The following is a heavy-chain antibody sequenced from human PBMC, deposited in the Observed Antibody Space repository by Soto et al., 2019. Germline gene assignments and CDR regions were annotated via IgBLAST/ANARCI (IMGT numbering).Heavy chain of an antibody. D-gene: IGHD4-17*01. CDR1: GGSISSYY. CDR2: IYYSGST. Sequence: SETLSLTCTVSGGSISSYYWSWIRQPPGKGLEWIGYIYYSGSTNYNPSLKSRVTISVDTSKNQFSLKLSSVTAADTAVYYCARENKNDSGDYDHFDDWRQGTLVTVSS. CDR3: ARENKNDSGDYDHFDD. V-gene: IGHV4-59*01. J-gene: IGHJ4*02.